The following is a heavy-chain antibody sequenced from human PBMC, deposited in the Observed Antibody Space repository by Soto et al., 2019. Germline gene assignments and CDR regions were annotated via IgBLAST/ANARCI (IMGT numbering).Heavy chain of an antibody. Sequence: EVQLVESGGVVVQPGGSLRLSCAASGFTFDDYTMHWVRQAPGKGLEWVYLISWDGSGTYYADSVKGRFTISRDNSKNSVSLHMNRLRTEDTALDYCAKDFYYGSGSYTGSGAFDIWGQGTMVTVSS. CDR2: ISWDGSGT. CDR3: AKDFYYGSGSYTGSGAFDI. J-gene: IGHJ3*02. V-gene: IGHV3-43*01. CDR1: GFTFDDYT. D-gene: IGHD3-10*01.